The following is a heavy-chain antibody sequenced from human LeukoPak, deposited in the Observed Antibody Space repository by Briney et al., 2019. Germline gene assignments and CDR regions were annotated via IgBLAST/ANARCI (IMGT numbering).Heavy chain of an antibody. J-gene: IGHJ5*02. CDR1: GGTFSSYA. Sequence: SVKVSCKASGGTFSSYAISWVRQAPGQGLEWMGGIIPIFGTANYAQKFQGRVTITTDESTSTAYMELSSLRSADTAVYYCARGNNQQLGWFDPWGQGTLVTVSS. V-gene: IGHV1-69*05. CDR2: IIPIFGTA. CDR3: ARGNNQQLGWFDP. D-gene: IGHD6-6*01.